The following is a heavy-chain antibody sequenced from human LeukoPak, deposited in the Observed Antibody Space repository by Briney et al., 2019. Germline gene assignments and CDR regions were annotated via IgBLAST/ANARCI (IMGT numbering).Heavy chain of an antibody. D-gene: IGHD3-3*01. J-gene: IGHJ4*02. CDR3: ARDPPRDFWSGYRDY. Sequence: PGGSLRLSCAASGFTFSSYWMSWVRQAPGKGLEWVANIKQDGSEKYYVDSVKGRFTISRDNAKNSLYLQMNSLRAEDTAVYYCARDPPRDFWSGYRDYWGQGTLVTVSS. CDR2: IKQDGSEK. CDR1: GFTFSSYW. V-gene: IGHV3-7*03.